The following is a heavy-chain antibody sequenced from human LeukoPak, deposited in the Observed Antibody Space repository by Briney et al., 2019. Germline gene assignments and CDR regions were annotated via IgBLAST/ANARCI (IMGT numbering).Heavy chain of an antibody. Sequence: SETLSLTCAVYGGSFSGYYWSWIRQPPGKGLKWIGEINHSGSTNYNPSLKSRVTISVDTSKNQFSLKLSSVTAADTAVYYCARGVPPTIWYYYYMDVWGKGTTVTVSS. D-gene: IGHD3-3*01. CDR2: INHSGST. CDR1: GGSFSGYY. V-gene: IGHV4-34*01. CDR3: ARGVPPTIWYYYYMDV. J-gene: IGHJ6*03.